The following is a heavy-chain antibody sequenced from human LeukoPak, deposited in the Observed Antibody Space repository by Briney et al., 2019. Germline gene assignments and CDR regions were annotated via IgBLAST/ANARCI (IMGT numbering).Heavy chain of an antibody. CDR2: ILPANSET. CDR3: ARQYYDILTDPSYFDS. D-gene: IGHD3-9*01. Sequence: GESLKISCKGSGYSFSNYWIGWVRQMPGKGLEWVGIILPANSETRYSPSFQGQVTMSADKSISTAYLQWSSLKAADTAMYYCARQYYDILTDPSYFDSWGQGTLVTVSS. CDR1: GYSFSNYW. V-gene: IGHV5-51*01. J-gene: IGHJ4*02.